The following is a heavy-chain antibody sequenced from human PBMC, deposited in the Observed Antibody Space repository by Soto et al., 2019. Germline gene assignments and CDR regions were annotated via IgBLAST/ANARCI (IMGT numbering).Heavy chain of an antibody. J-gene: IGHJ6*02. CDR3: ARDRRLRYFENYYYYYGLDV. CDR2: IYYSGIT. V-gene: IGHV4-30-4*01. Sequence: KSSETLSLTCSVSGGSIISGDHYFICIRQSPWNGLELIGNIYYSGITHYISSLKGRVTISVDTSKNQFFLKLRSVTAADTAVYYCARDRRLRYFENYYYYYGLDVWGQGTTVTVSS. CDR1: GGSIISGDHY. D-gene: IGHD3-9*01.